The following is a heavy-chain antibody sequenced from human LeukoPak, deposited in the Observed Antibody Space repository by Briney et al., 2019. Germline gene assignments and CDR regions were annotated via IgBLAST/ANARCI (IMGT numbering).Heavy chain of an antibody. Sequence: ASVKVSYKASGYILTSYYMHWVRQAPGQGLEWMGVINPSGGSTNYAQKFQGRVTMTSDTSTSTVYMELSSLRSEDTAVYYCARGAYSYGYDWGQGTLVTVSS. D-gene: IGHD5-18*01. J-gene: IGHJ4*02. V-gene: IGHV1-46*01. CDR2: INPSGGST. CDR3: ARGAYSYGYD. CDR1: GYILTSYY.